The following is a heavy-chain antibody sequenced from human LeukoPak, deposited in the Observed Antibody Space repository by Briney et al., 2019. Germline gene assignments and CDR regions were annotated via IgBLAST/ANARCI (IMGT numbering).Heavy chain of an antibody. CDR3: ARKGWYSDL. CDR1: GFTFNSYW. J-gene: IGHJ2*01. Sequence: GGSLRLSCAASGFTFNSYWMTWVRQAPGKGLEWVASINQDGSQKYYVESLKGRLTISRDNAKNSHYLQMNSLRAEDTAVYYCARKGWYSDLWGRGTLVSVSS. CDR2: INQDGSQK. V-gene: IGHV3-7*01.